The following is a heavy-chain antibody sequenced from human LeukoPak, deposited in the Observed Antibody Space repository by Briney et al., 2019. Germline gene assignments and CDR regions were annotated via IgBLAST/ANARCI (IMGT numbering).Heavy chain of an antibody. CDR1: GGSISSSSYY. CDR3: ARYDFHDAFDI. V-gene: IGHV4-39*01. Sequence: PSETLSLTCTVPGGSISSSSYYWGWIRQPPGKGLEWIGSIYYSGSTYYNPSLKSRVTISVDTSKNQFSLKLSSVTAADTAVYYCARYDFHDAFDIWGQGTMVTVSS. D-gene: IGHD3-3*01. J-gene: IGHJ3*02. CDR2: IYYSGST.